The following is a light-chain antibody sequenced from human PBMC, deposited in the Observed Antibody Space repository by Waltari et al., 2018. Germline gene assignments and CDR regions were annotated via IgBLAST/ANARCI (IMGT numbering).Light chain of an antibody. CDR1: SSDVGAYNY. J-gene: IGLJ2*01. CDR2: DVN. CDR3: SSYTTTTSLV. Sequence: QSALTQPASVSGSPGQSITISCTGTSSDVGAYNYVSWYQQHPGKAPKLMIYDVNNRPSGVSNPFSGSKSGNTASLTISGLQAEDEADYYCSSYTTTTSLVFGGGTKLTVL. V-gene: IGLV2-14*03.